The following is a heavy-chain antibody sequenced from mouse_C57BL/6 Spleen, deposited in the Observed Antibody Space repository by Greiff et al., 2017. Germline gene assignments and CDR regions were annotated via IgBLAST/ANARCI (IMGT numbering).Heavy chain of an antibody. V-gene: IGHV1-15*01. CDR3: TKGFDY. J-gene: IGHJ2*01. CDR1: GFTFTDYE. CDR2: IDPETGGT. Sequence: QVQLQQSGAELVRPGASVTLSCKASGFTFTDYEMHWVKQTPVHGLEWIGAIDPETGGTAYNQKFKGKAILTADKSSSTAYMELRSLTSEDSAVYYCTKGFDYWGQGTTLTVSS.